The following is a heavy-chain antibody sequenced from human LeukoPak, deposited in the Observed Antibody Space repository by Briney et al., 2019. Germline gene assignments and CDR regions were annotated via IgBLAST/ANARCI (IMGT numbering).Heavy chain of an antibody. D-gene: IGHD1-26*01. J-gene: IGHJ4*02. CDR3: AREGAYIGGSYPFDY. CDR2: SNAGNGNT. V-gene: IGHV1-3*02. Sequence: ASVKVSCKASGYTFSSYAMHWVRQAPGQRLEWMGWSNAGNGNTKFSHEFQGRVTITRDTSASTAYMELNSLRSEDMAVYYCAREGAYIGGSYPFDYWGQGTLVTVSS. CDR1: GYTFSSYA.